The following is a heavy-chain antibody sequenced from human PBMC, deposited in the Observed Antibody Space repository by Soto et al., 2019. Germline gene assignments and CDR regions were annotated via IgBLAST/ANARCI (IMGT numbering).Heavy chain of an antibody. V-gene: IGHV3-23*01. CDR3: AKDKVERQGYFDY. J-gene: IGHJ4*02. CDR1: GFSFNPYA. Sequence: GGSLRLSRVASGFSFNPYAMSWVRQAPGKGLEWVSAISGSGGRTYYADSVKGRFTISRDNSKNTLYLQMNSLRAEDTAVYYCAKDKVERQGYFDYWGQGTLVTVSS. D-gene: IGHD1-1*01. CDR2: ISGSGGRT.